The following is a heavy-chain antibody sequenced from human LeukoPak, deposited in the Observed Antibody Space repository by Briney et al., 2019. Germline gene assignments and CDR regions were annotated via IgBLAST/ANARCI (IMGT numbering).Heavy chain of an antibody. CDR2: ISGSGSST. J-gene: IGHJ4*02. V-gene: IGHV3-23*01. Sequence: GGSLRLSCAASGFTFSSYAMSWVRQAPGKGLEWVSAISGSGSSTYYADSVKGRFTISRDNSRNTLYLQMNSLRAEDTAVYYCAKGRCGGDCYSDYWGQGTLVTVSS. CDR1: GFTFSSYA. CDR3: AKGRCGGDCYSDY. D-gene: IGHD2-21*02.